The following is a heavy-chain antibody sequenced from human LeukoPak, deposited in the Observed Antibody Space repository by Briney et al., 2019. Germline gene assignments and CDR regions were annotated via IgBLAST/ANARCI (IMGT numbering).Heavy chain of an antibody. V-gene: IGHV4-61*02. J-gene: IGHJ6*02. D-gene: IGHD3-10*01. CDR2: IYTTGSS. CDR3: ARVSPSGVWDV. CDR1: GGSISGINYY. Sequence: SETLSLTCTVSGGSISGINYYWTWIRQPAGKGLEWTGRIYTTGSSNYNPSLKSRVTISVDTSNNQFSLKLSSVTAADTAVYYCARVSPSGVWDVWGQGTTVTVSS.